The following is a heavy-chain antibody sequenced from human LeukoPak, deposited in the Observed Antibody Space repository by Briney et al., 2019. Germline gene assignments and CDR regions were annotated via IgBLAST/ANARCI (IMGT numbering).Heavy chain of an antibody. CDR2: ISGDGGST. J-gene: IGHJ4*02. CDR1: GFTSDDYA. D-gene: IGHD1-26*01. V-gene: IGHV3-43*02. CDR3: AKDPTGIVGAPFDY. Sequence: GGPFRSSFAGFGFTSDDYALPWARHAPGKGLEWFSLISGDGGSTYYADSVKGRFSISRDNSKNSLYLQMNSLRTEDTALYYCAKDPTGIVGAPFDYWGQGTLVTVSS.